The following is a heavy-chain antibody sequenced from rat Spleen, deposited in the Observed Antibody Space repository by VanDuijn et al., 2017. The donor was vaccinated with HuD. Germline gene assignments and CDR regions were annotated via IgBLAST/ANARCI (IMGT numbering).Heavy chain of an antibody. CDR3: ARAIGDGGYYFDY. D-gene: IGHD1-11*01. CDR2: KWNGGRK. Sequence: QVQLKESGPGLVQPSQTLSLTCTVSGFSLTSYHVSWVRQPPGKGLEWMGVKWNGGRKEYNSLIKSRLSISRDTSKSQVFLKMNSLQTEDTATYYCARAIGDGGYYFDYWGQGVMVTVSS. V-gene: IGHV2-43*01. CDR1: GFSLTSYH. J-gene: IGHJ2*01.